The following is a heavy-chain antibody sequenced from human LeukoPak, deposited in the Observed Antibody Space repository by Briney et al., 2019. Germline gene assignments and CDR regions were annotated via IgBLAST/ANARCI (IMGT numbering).Heavy chain of an antibody. J-gene: IGHJ4*02. D-gene: IGHD6-19*01. Sequence: ASVKVSCKASGYTFTSYGISWVRQAPGQGLEWMGGIIPIFGTANYAQKFQGRVTITADESTSTAYMELSSLRSEDTAVYYCARGGGWYAQFDYWGQGTLVTVSS. CDR1: GYTFTSYG. CDR2: IIPIFGTA. V-gene: IGHV1-69*13. CDR3: ARGGGWYAQFDY.